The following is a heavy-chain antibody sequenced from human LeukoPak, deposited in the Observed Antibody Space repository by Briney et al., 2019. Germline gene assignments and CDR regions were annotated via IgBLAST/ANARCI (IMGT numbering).Heavy chain of an antibody. CDR3: ARVREVVAATLPDY. CDR1: GGSISSSSYY. V-gene: IGHV4-39*07. Sequence: SETLSLTCTVSGGSISSSSYYWGWIRQPPGKGLEWIGSIYYSGSTYYNPSLKSRVTISVDTSKNQFSLKLSSVTAADTAVYYCARVREVVAATLPDYWGQGTLVTVSS. J-gene: IGHJ4*02. D-gene: IGHD2-15*01. CDR2: IYYSGST.